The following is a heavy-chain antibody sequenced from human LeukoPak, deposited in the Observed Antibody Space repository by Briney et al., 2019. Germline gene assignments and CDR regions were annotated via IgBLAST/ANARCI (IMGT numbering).Heavy chain of an antibody. J-gene: IGHJ4*02. V-gene: IGHV1-2*02. CDR3: ARPSGTYFPFGY. CDR2: INPNSGGT. D-gene: IGHD1-26*01. CDR1: GYTFTGYY. Sequence: ASVKVSCKASGYTFTGYYMHWVRQAPGQGLEWMGWINPNSGGTNYAQKFQGGATMTRDTSISTAYMELSRLRSDDTAVYYCARPSGTYFPFGYWGQGTLVTVSS.